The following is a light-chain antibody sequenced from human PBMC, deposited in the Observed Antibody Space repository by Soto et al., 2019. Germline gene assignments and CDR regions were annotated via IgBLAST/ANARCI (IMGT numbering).Light chain of an antibody. Sequence: DIQLTQSPSTLPAYVGDRVTSTCRASQTASKSLNWYQQRPGKAPELLVYATSHLQRGVPSRFSVSGSGTDFNLAISSLQPEDFATYYCQQSYSLPPTFGQGTRVEI. CDR2: ATS. CDR1: QTASKS. J-gene: IGKJ1*01. V-gene: IGKV1-39*01. CDR3: QQSYSLPPT.